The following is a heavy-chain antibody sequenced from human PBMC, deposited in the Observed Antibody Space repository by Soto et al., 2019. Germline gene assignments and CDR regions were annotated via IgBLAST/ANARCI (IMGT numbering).Heavy chain of an antibody. Sequence: PSETLSLTCTVSGGSISSSSYYWGWIRQPPGKGLEWIGSIYYSGSTYYNPSLKSRVTISVDTSKNQFSLKLSSVTAADTAVYYCASHTEGVATMLYWFDPWGPGTLVTVSS. CDR2: IYYSGST. CDR3: ASHTEGVATMLYWFDP. J-gene: IGHJ5*02. CDR1: GGSISSSSYY. V-gene: IGHV4-39*01. D-gene: IGHD5-12*01.